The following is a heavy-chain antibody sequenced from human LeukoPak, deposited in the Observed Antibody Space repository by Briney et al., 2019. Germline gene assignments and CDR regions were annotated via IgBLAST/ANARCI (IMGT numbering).Heavy chain of an antibody. J-gene: IGHJ6*02. V-gene: IGHV1-8*01. CDR1: GYTFTSYD. CDR2: MNPNSGNT. CDR3: ARGLGFWLYYYYYGMDV. Sequence: ASVTVSCKASGYTFTSYDINWVRQATGQGLEWMGWMNPNSGNTGYAQKFQGRVTMTRNTSISTAYMELSSLRSEDTAVYYCARGLGFWLYYYYYGMDVWGQGTRVTVSS. D-gene: IGHD3-10*01.